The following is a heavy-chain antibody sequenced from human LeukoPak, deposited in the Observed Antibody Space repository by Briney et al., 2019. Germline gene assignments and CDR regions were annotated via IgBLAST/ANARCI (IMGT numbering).Heavy chain of an antibody. J-gene: IGHJ4*02. CDR3: ARTGWGSSHFFDY. V-gene: IGHV1-2*06. CDR1: GYTFTGYY. Sequence: GASVKVSCKASGYTFTGYYMHWVRQAPGQGLEGMGRINPNSGGTNYAQKFQGRVTMTRDTSISTAYMELSRLRSDDTAVYYCARTGWGSSHFFDYWGQGTLVTVSS. D-gene: IGHD6-13*01. CDR2: INPNSGGT.